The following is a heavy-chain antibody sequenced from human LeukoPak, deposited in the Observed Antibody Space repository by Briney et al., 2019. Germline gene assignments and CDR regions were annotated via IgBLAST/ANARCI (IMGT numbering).Heavy chain of an antibody. Sequence: SVKVSCKASGGTFSSYAISWVRQAPGQGLEWMGGIIPIFGTANYAQKFQGRVTITADESTSTAYMELSSLRSEDTAVYYCARDPAREGGDFDPWGQGTLVAVSS. V-gene: IGHV1-69*13. CDR3: ARDPAREGGDFDP. D-gene: IGHD2-21*02. J-gene: IGHJ5*02. CDR2: IIPIFGTA. CDR1: GGTFSSYA.